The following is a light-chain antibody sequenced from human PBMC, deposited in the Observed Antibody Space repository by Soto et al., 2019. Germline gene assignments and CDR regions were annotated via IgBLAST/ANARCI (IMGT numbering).Light chain of an antibody. V-gene: IGKV4-1*01. CDR2: WAS. CDR1: QSVLYSSNNKTY. J-gene: IGKJ5*01. CDR3: HQYHTSSIT. Sequence: IVMTQSPDSLAVSLGERATINCKSSQSVLYSSNNKTYLAWYQQKPGQPPKLLIYWASTRDSGVPARFSGGGSGTDFPLTISSLQAADVAVYYCHQYHTSSITFGQGTRLEL.